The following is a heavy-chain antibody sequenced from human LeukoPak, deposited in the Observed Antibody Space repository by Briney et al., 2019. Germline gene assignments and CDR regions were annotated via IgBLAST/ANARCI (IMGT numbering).Heavy chain of an antibody. J-gene: IGHJ4*02. Sequence: ASVKVSCKASGGTFSSYAISWVRQAPGQGLEWMGGIIPIFGTANYAQKFQGRVTITADESTSTAYMELSSLRSEDTAVYYCASNPAAVDRYLDYWGQGTLVTVSS. V-gene: IGHV1-69*13. D-gene: IGHD6-13*01. CDR3: ASNPAAVDRYLDY. CDR1: GGTFSSYA. CDR2: IIPIFGTA.